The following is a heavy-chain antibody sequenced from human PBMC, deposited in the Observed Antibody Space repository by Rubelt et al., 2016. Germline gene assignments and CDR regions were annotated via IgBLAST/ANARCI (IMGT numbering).Heavy chain of an antibody. CDR1: GYIFSNYG. Sequence: QVQLVQSGGVVKKPGASVKISCKASGYIFSNYGTSWVRQAPGRGLEWMGWISPNGAVTHSAQRFQGRVTVTRDTSISTVYMELTSLTSDDTAVYYCARDNDWGPDYWGQGTLVTVSS. CDR3: ARDNDWGPDY. D-gene: IGHD7-27*01. CDR2: ISPNGAVT. J-gene: IGHJ4*02. V-gene: IGHV1-2*02.